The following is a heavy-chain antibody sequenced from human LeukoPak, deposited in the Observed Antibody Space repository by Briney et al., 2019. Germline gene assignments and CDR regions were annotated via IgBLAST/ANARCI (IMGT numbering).Heavy chain of an antibody. D-gene: IGHD6-6*01. J-gene: IGHJ4*02. V-gene: IGHV1-8*02. CDR1: VYTLTSYD. CDR2: MNPHRGNT. Sequence: ASVKVPCKASVYTLTSYDINSVRQATRHAREWVGWMNPHRGNTHYAQKIQGRVTITRNTSISTAYGELRSVRSGDTAVYYCARGRNKRQYSSPQEDYWGQGTLVTVSS. CDR3: ARGRNKRQYSSPQEDY.